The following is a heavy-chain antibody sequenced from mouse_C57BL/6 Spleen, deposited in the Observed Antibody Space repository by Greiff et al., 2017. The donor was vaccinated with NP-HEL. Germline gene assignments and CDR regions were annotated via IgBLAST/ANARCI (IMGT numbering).Heavy chain of an antibody. V-gene: IGHV1-69*01. J-gene: IGHJ2*01. CDR3: ARDLDGSSYNY. CDR1: GYTFTSYW. CDR2: IDPSDSYT. Sequence: QVQLQQPGAELVMPGASVKLSCKASGYTFTSYWLHWVKPRPGQGLEWIGEIDPSDSYTNYNQKFKGKSTLTVDKSSSTAYMQLSSLTSEDSAVYYCARDLDGSSYNYWGQGTTLTVSS. D-gene: IGHD1-1*01.